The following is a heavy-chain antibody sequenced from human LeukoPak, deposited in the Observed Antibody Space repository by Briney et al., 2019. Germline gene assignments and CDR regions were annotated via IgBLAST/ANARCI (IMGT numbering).Heavy chain of an antibody. V-gene: IGHV3-74*01. D-gene: IGHD1-26*01. Sequence: GGSLRLSCAASGFTFSTYWMHWVRQAPGKGLVWVSRINTNGSPTTYADSVKGRFTISRDNAKNSLYLQMNSLRAEDTAVYYCARDPYSGSYGDSYYYYMDVWGKGTTVTVSS. CDR2: INTNGSPT. CDR1: GFTFSTYW. J-gene: IGHJ6*03. CDR3: ARDPYSGSYGDSYYYYMDV.